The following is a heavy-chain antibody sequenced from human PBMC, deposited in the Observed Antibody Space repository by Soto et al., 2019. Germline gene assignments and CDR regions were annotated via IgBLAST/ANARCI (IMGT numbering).Heavy chain of an antibody. D-gene: IGHD1-26*01. J-gene: IGHJ4*02. Sequence: EVQLVESGGGLVQPGRSLRLSCAASGFTYDDYDMHWVRQAPGKGLEWVSAISWNSGRTAYADSVKGRFTISRDNAKNTLYLQMSSMRAKDTALYHCAKGRGGRYGGDSFDYWGQGTLVTVSS. CDR1: GFTYDDYD. V-gene: IGHV3-9*01. CDR2: ISWNSGRT. CDR3: AKGRGGRYGGDSFDY.